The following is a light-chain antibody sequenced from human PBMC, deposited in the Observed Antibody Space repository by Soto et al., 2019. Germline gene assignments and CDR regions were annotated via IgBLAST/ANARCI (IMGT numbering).Light chain of an antibody. CDR1: QSVKSN. J-gene: IGKJ2*01. CDR3: QQYNKWPYT. CDR2: GTF. V-gene: IGKV3-15*01. Sequence: VMTQSPATLSVSPGERATLSYRASQSVKSNLAWYQHKPGQAPRLLMYGTFTRVIGIPARFSGSGSGTEFTLTISGLQSEDFAIYYCQQYNKWPYTFGQGTKVDIK.